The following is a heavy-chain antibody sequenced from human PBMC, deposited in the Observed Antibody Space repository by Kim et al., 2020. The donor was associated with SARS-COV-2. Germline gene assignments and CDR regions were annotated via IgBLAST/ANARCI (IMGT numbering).Heavy chain of an antibody. Sequence: TYSTPSLESRVTNSVDPSKNQFSRKLSSVTAADTAVYYCAREDTGYFDDWGQGTLVTVSS. J-gene: IGHJ4*02. CDR2: T. CDR3: AREDTGYFDD. V-gene: IGHV4-31*02.